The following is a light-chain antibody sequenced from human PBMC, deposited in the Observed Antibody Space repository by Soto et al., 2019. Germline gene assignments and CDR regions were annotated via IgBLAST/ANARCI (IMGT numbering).Light chain of an antibody. CDR3: LQDYNYPLT. CDR1: QSISVY. J-gene: IGKJ4*01. CDR2: AAS. Sequence: IQMTQSPSSLSASVGDRVTITCRASQSISVYLNWYQQKPGEAPKVLIYAASRLQSGVPSRFSGSGSGTDFTLTISSLQPEDFATYYCLQDYNYPLTFGGGTKVDIK. V-gene: IGKV1-6*01.